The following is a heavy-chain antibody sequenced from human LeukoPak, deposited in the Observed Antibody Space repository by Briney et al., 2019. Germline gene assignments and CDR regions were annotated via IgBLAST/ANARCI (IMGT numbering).Heavy chain of an antibody. CDR1: GGSISSYY. J-gene: IGHJ3*02. CDR2: IHYSGST. Sequence: SETLSLTCTVSGGSISSYYWSWIRQPPGKGLEWIGYIHYSGSTNYNPSLKSRVTISVDTSKNQFSLKLSSVTAADTAVYYCARDPDLGAFDIWGQGTMVTVSS. D-gene: IGHD2-21*02. CDR3: ARDPDLGAFDI. V-gene: IGHV4-59*01.